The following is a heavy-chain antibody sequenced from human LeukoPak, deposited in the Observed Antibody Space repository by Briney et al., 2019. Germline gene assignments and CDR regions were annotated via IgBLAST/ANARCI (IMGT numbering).Heavy chain of an antibody. CDR3: ARSPDGPDY. Sequence: GGSLRLSCAASGFTFSTYWLTWVRQAPGKGLEWVANIKQVGSEKFYVDSVKGRFTISRDNAKNSLYLQMNSLRAEDTAVYYCARSPDGPDYWGQGTLVTVSS. CDR2: IKQVGSEK. J-gene: IGHJ4*02. CDR1: GFTFSTYW. V-gene: IGHV3-7*01.